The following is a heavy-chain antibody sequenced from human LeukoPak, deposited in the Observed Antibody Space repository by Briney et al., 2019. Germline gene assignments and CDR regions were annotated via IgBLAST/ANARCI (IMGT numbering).Heavy chain of an antibody. CDR2: IFYTGST. Sequence: PSETLSLTCTVSCGSISTYYWSWIRQPPGKGLEWLGYIFYTGSTNYNPSLKSRVTMSIDTSKNQFSLKLSSVTAADTAVYYCTRTYSSSSIDYWGQGALVTVSS. V-gene: IGHV4-59*01. J-gene: IGHJ4*02. CDR3: TRTYSSSSIDY. CDR1: CGSISTYY. D-gene: IGHD6-6*01.